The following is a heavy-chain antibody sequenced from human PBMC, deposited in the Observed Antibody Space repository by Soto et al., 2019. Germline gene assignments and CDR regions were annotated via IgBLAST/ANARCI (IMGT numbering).Heavy chain of an antibody. CDR2: IYYSGST. V-gene: IGHV4-31*03. J-gene: IGHJ4*02. D-gene: IGHD2-2*02. CDR3: ARDTEERRYCSSTSCYSGMN. Sequence: PSETLSLTCTVSGGSISSGGYYWSWIRQHPGKGLEWIGYIYYSGSTYYNPSLKSRVTISVDTSKNQFSLKLSSVTAADTAVYYCARDTEERRYCSSTSCYSGMNWGQGTLVTVSS. CDR1: GGSISSGGYY.